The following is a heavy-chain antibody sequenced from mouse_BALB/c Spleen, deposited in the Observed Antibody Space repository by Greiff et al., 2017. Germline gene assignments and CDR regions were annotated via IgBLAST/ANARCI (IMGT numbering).Heavy chain of an antibody. CDR1: GYTFTSYW. V-gene: IGHV1-74*01. J-gene: IGHJ4*01. Sequence: QVQLQQPGAELVKPGASVKLSCKASGYTFTSYWMHWVKQRPGQGLEWIGMIDPSNSETRLNQKFKDKATLNVDKSSNTAYMQLSSLTSEDSAVYYCARGRRLLGAMDYWGQGTSVTVSS. CDR2: IDPSNSET. D-gene: IGHD2-3*01. CDR3: ARGRRLLGAMDY.